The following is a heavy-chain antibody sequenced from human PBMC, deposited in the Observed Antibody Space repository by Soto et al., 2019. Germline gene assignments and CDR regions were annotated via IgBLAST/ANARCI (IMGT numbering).Heavy chain of an antibody. CDR2: IYYSGST. D-gene: IGHD3-10*01. Sequence: PSETLSLTCTVSGGSISSGDYYWSWIRQPPGEGLEWIGYIYYSGSTYYNPSLKSRVTISVDTSKNQFSLKLSSVTAADTAVYYCARLHYGSGSYYYWGQGTLVTVSS. CDR3: ARLHYGSGSYYY. J-gene: IGHJ4*02. V-gene: IGHV4-30-4*02. CDR1: GGSISSGDYY.